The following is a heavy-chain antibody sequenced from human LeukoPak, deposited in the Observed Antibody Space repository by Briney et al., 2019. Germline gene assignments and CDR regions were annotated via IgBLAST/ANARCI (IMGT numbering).Heavy chain of an antibody. CDR2: INPNSGGT. D-gene: IGHD1-26*01. J-gene: IGHJ4*02. Sequence: GASVKVSCKASGYTFTGYYMHWVRQAPGQGLEWMGWINPNSGGTNYAQKFQGRVTMTRDTSISTAYMELSRLRSDDTAVYYCAREPLPGWELLSAFDYWGQGTLVTVSS. V-gene: IGHV1-2*02. CDR1: GYTFTGYY. CDR3: AREPLPGWELLSAFDY.